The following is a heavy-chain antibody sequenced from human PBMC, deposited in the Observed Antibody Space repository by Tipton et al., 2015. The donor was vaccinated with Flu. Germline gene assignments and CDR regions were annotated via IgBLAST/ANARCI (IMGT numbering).Heavy chain of an antibody. D-gene: IGHD6-19*01. CDR2: IYHSGST. CDR1: GYSISSGYY. Sequence: LRLSCAVSGYSISSGYYWGWIRQPPGKGLEWIGSIYHSGSTHYNPSLKSRVTISVDTSKNQFSLKLSSVTAADTAVYYCARQERSGWFLDYWGQGTLVTVSS. J-gene: IGHJ4*02. V-gene: IGHV4-38-2*01. CDR3: ARQERSGWFLDY.